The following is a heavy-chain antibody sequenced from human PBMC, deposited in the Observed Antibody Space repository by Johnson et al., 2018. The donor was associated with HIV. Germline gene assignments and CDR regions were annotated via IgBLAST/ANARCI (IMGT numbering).Heavy chain of an antibody. D-gene: IGHD5-12*01. J-gene: IGHJ3*02. Sequence: QVQLVESGGGVVQPGRSLRLSCAASGFTFSSYAMHWVRQAPGKGLEWVAVISYDGSNKYYADSVKGRFTISRDNSKNTLYLQMNSLRAEDTAVYYCARGRARAFDIWDQGTMVTVSS. CDR1: GFTFSSYA. CDR2: ISYDGSNK. CDR3: ARGRARAFDI. V-gene: IGHV3-30-3*01.